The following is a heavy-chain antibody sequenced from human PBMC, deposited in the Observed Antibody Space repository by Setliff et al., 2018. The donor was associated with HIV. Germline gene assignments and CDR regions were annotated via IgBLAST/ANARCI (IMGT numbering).Heavy chain of an antibody. D-gene: IGHD3-9*01. CDR2: ISYDGSRI. J-gene: IGHJ5*02. Sequence: GGSLRLSCVASAFTFSTFAMHWVRQAPGKGLEWVSVISYDGSRISYADSVKGRFPIPRDNAKNSLYRQMNSLSAESTAVCYCAKGTGYYSTDGNSWYHWFGPWGQGTLVTVSS. V-gene: IGHV3-30*07. CDR1: AFTFSTFA. CDR3: AKGTGYYSTDGNSWYHWFGP.